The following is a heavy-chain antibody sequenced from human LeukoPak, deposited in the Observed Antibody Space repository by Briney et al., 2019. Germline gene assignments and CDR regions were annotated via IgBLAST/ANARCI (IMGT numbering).Heavy chain of an antibody. J-gene: IGHJ5*02. CDR1: GFTFSSYG. D-gene: IGHD4/OR15-4a*01. CDR3: AKEGLRNWFDP. CDR2: ISYDGSNK. V-gene: IGHV3-30*18. Sequence: GGSLRLSCAASGFTFSSYGMHWVRQAPGKGLGWVAVISYDGSNKYYADSVKGRFTISRDNSKNTLYLQMNSLRAEDTAVYYCAKEGLRNWFDPWGQGTLVTVSS.